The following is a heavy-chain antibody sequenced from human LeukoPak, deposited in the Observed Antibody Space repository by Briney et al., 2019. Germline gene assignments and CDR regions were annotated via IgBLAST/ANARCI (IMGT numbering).Heavy chain of an antibody. V-gene: IGHV4-61*02. CDR3: ARDGGLGNDDY. CDR1: GGSISSGSYY. D-gene: IGHD1-1*01. Sequence: SETLSLTCTVSGGSISSGSYYWSWIRQPARKGLEWIGRIYTSGSTHYNPSLKSRITISLDTSKNQFSLRLSSVTAADTAVYYCARDGGLGNDDYWGQGTLVTVSS. J-gene: IGHJ4*02. CDR2: IYTSGST.